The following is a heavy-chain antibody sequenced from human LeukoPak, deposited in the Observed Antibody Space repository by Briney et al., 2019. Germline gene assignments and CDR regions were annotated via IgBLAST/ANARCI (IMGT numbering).Heavy chain of an antibody. CDR3: ARAPTTVTTGRVDY. CDR2: ISSSSSYI. V-gene: IGHV3-21*01. CDR1: GFTFSSYS. J-gene: IGHJ4*02. Sequence: GGSLRLSCAASGFTFSSYSMNWVPQAPGKGLECVSSISSSSSYIYYADPVKGRFTISRDNAKNSLYLQMNSLRAEDTAVYYCARAPTTVTTGRVDYWGQGTLVTVSS. D-gene: IGHD4-17*01.